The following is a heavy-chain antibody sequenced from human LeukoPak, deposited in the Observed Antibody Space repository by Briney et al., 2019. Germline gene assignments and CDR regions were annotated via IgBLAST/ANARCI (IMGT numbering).Heavy chain of an antibody. CDR3: ARLHYYYDSSGYYPIIDY. D-gene: IGHD3-22*01. CDR2: ISAYNGNT. CDR1: GYTFTSYG. Sequence: GASVKVSCTASGYTFTSYGISWVRQAPGQGLEWMGWISAYNGNTNYAQKLQGRVTMTTDTSTSTAYMELRSLRSDDTAVYYCARLHYYYDSSGYYPIIDYWGQGTLVTVSS. V-gene: IGHV1-18*01. J-gene: IGHJ4*02.